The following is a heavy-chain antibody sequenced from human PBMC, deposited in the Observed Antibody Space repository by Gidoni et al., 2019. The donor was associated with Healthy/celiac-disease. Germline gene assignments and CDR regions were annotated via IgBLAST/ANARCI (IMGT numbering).Heavy chain of an antibody. D-gene: IGHD6-19*01. CDR2: IYYSGST. CDR3: ARYSGGRLFSHNSHAFDI. Sequence: QVQLQESGPGLVKPSQTLSLTCTVPGGSISSGGYYWSWIRQHPGKGLEWIGYIYYSGSTYYNPSLKSRVTISVDTSKNQFSLKLSSVTAADTAVYYCARYSGGRLFSHNSHAFDIWGQGTMVTVSS. J-gene: IGHJ3*02. CDR1: GGSISSGGYY. V-gene: IGHV4-31*03.